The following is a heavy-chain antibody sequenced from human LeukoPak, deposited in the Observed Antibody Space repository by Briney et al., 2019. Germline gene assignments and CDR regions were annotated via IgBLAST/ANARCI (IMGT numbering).Heavy chain of an antibody. J-gene: IGHJ4*02. V-gene: IGHV1-18*01. CDR3: ARDGRYYDSSGYTHFDY. D-gene: IGHD3-22*01. CDR1: GYTFTSYG. CDR2: ISAYNGNT. Sequence: GASVKVSCKASGYTFTSYGISWVRQAPGQGLEWMGWISAYNGNTNYAQKLQGRVTMTTDTSTNTAYMELRSLRSDDTAVYYCARDGRYYDSSGYTHFDYWGQGTLVTVSS.